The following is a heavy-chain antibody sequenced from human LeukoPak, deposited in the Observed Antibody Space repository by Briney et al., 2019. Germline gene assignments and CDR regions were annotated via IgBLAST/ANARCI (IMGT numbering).Heavy chain of an antibody. CDR1: GGSFSGYY. J-gene: IGHJ3*02. D-gene: IGHD3-16*02. V-gene: IGHV4-34*01. CDR3: ARVGGVIVMTAFDI. Sequence: SETLSLTCAVYGGSFSGYYWSGIRQPPGKGLEWIGEINHRGGTNYNPSLKSRVTISVDTPKNQFSLKVRSVTAADTAVYYCARVGGVIVMTAFDIWGQGTLVTVSS. CDR2: INHRGGT.